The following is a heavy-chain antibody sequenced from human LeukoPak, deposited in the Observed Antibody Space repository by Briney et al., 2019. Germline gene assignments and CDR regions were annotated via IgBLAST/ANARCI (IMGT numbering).Heavy chain of an antibody. V-gene: IGHV3-43D*03. D-gene: IGHD3-10*01. J-gene: IGHJ4*02. CDR3: AKDGENYFDY. Sequence: GGYLRLSCAASGFTFDDYSMHWVRQAPGKGLEWVSLISWNGGRTYYADSVKGRFTISRDNSKNSLYLQMNSLRAEDTALYYCAKDGENYFDYWGQGTLVTVSS. CDR2: ISWNGGRT. CDR1: GFTFDDYS.